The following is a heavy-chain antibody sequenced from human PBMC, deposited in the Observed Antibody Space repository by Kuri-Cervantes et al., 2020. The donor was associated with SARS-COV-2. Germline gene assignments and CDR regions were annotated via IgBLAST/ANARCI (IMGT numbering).Heavy chain of an antibody. V-gene: IGHV1-2*02. CDR1: GYTFTGYY. J-gene: IGHJ3*02. CDR2: INPNSGGT. Sequence: ASVKVSCKASGYTFTGYYMHWVRQAPGQGLEWMGWINPNSGGTNYAQKFQGRVTMTRDTSISTAYMELSSLRSEDTAVYYCARDLQRGTFDIWGQGTMVTVSS. CDR3: ARDLQRGTFDI. D-gene: IGHD1-14*01.